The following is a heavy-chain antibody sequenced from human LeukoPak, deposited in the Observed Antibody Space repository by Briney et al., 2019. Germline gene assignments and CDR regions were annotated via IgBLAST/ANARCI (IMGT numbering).Heavy chain of an antibody. CDR2: IRSKANSYAT. CDR3: TKEGLHGDLDY. V-gene: IGHV3-73*01. J-gene: IGHJ4*02. CDR1: GFTFSGSA. D-gene: IGHD4-17*01. Sequence: PGGSLRLSCAASGFTFSGSAMHWVRQASGKGLEWVGRIRSKANSYATAYAASVKGRFTISRDDSKNSLYLQMNSLKTEDTAVYYCTKEGLHGDLDYWGQGTLVTVSS.